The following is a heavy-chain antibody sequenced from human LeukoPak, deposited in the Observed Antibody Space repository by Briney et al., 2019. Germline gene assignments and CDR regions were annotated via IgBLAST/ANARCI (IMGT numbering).Heavy chain of an antibody. CDR3: ARHVTMIVVVIPNWFDP. J-gene: IGHJ5*02. Sequence: SQTLSLTCTVSGGSISSGSYYWSWIRQPAGKGLEWIGSIYYSGSTYYNPSLKSRVTISVDTSKNQFSLQLSSVTASDTAVYYCARHVTMIVVVIPNWFDPWGQGTLVTVSS. CDR1: GGSISSGSYY. D-gene: IGHD3-22*01. V-gene: IGHV4-39*01. CDR2: IYYSGST.